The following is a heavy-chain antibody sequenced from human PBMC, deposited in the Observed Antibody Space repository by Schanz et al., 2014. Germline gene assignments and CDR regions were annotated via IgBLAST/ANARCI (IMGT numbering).Heavy chain of an antibody. Sequence: VQLVESGGGVVQPGRSLRLSCAASGFTFSSYAMSWVRQAPGKGLEWVSVIGVDGTTTYYADSVKGRFTISRDNAKNTLYLQMNSLRADDTAVYYCARELPGVVAFDFWGQGTMVTVSS. D-gene: IGHD7-27*01. V-gene: IGHV3-23*04. CDR1: GFTFSSYA. CDR2: IGVDGTTT. J-gene: IGHJ3*01. CDR3: ARELPGVVAFDF.